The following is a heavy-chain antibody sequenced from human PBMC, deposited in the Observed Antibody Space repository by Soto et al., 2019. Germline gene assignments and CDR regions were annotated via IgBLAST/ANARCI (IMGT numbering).Heavy chain of an antibody. CDR1: GFTFSSYG. D-gene: IGHD3-22*01. J-gene: IGHJ4*02. Sequence: PGGSLRLSCAASGFTFSSYGMHWVRQAPGKGLEWVAVIWYDGSNKYYADSVKGRFTISRDNSKNTLYLQMNSLRAEDTAVYYCARGPPRITMTSPKPKPNAPIDYWGQGTLVTVSS. V-gene: IGHV3-33*01. CDR3: ARGPPRITMTSPKPKPNAPIDY. CDR2: IWYDGSNK.